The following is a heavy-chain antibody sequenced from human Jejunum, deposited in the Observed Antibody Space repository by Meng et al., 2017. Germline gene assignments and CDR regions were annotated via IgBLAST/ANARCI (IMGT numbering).Heavy chain of an antibody. D-gene: IGHD2-15*01. CDR2: IFYSGNY. CDR3: SRGVVVGATRGPDY. CDR1: GGSVSSSSYY. J-gene: IGHJ4*02. V-gene: IGHV4-39*06. Sequence: SETLSLTCTVSGGSVSSSSYYWGWIRQPPGKGLEWLVSIFYSGNYYYNPSLGSRVTISVYTSKNHFALKLSSVAAADTAFYSVSRGVVVGATRGPDYWGPGTMVTVSS.